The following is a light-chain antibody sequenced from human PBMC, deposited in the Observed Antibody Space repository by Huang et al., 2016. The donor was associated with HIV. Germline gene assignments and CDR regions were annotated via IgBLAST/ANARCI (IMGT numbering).Light chain of an antibody. CDR1: KSVSGY. CDR2: DAS. V-gene: IGKV3-11*01. J-gene: IGKJ4*01. CDR3: QQRNSWPPLT. Sequence: EIVLTQSPATLSLSPGERATLSCRASKSVSGYLAWSQQRPGQPPRLLIYDASIRATGIPARFSCSGSETDFTLSISNLEPEDFAIYYCQQRNSWPPLTFGGGTRVEIK.